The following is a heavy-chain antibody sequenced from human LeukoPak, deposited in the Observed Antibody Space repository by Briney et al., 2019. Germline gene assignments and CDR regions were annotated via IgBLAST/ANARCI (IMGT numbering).Heavy chain of an antibody. D-gene: IGHD3-22*01. V-gene: IGHV4-30-2*01. CDR2: IYHSGST. CDR1: GGSISSGGYS. J-gene: IGHJ4*02. CDR3: ARGPTVGNYYDSPNPPFDY. Sequence: PSETLSLTCAVSGGSISSGGYSWSWIRQPPGKGLEWIGYIYHSGSTYYNPSLKSRVTTSVDTSKNQFSLKLSSVTAADTVVYYCARGPTVGNYYDSPNPPFDYWGQGTLVTVSS.